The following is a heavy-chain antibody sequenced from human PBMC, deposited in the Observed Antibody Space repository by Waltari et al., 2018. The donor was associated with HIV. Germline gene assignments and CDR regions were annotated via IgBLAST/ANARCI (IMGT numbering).Heavy chain of an antibody. Sequence: QVQLQESGPGLVKPSETLSLTCSVSGDSISSYYWSWIRQPPGKGLEWIGYIHYSGSTNYNPSLKSRVIVSVDTSKNQFSLKLNSVSAADTAVYYCARVFDAFDIWGQGTMVTVSS. CDR2: IHYSGST. CDR3: ARVFDAFDI. J-gene: IGHJ3*02. V-gene: IGHV4-59*01. CDR1: GDSISSYY.